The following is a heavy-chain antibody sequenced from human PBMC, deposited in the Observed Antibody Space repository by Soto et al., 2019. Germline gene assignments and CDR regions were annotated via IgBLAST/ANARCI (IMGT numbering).Heavy chain of an antibody. D-gene: IGHD4-17*01. Sequence: EGQLVESGGGIVQPGGSLRLSCAASGFTFSNFWVHWVRQAPGKGLVWVSRASPDGSSTSYADSVKGRFTISRDNAKNMLYMEMNSLRAEDTAVYYCASHGSGDYFWFDPWGQGTLVTVSS. J-gene: IGHJ5*02. CDR1: GFTFSNFW. V-gene: IGHV3-74*02. CDR3: ASHGSGDYFWFDP. CDR2: ASPDGSST.